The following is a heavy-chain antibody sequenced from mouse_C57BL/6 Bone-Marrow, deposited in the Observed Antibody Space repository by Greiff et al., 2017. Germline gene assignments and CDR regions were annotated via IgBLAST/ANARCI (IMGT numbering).Heavy chain of an antibody. CDR1: GFSLTSYG. J-gene: IGHJ3*01. Sequence: VKLMESGPGLVQPSQSLSITCTVSGFSLTSYGVHWVRQSPGKGLEWLGVIWSGGSTDYNAAFISRLSISKDNSKSQVFFKMNSLQADDTAIYYCARNSKGAYWGQGTLVTVSA. V-gene: IGHV2-2*01. CDR3: ARNSKGAY. CDR2: IWSGGST. D-gene: IGHD2-5*01.